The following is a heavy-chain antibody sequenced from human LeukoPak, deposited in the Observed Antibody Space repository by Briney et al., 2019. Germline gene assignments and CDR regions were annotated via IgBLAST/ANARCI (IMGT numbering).Heavy chain of an antibody. D-gene: IGHD2-21*02. CDR1: GGSFSGYY. J-gene: IGHJ6*02. Sequence: KPSETLSLTCAVYGGSFSGYYWSWIRQPPGKGLEGIGEINHSGSTNYNPSLKSRVTISVDTSKNQFSLKLSSVTAADTAVYYCARIPSPCGGDCYSRSRYYYYYGMDVWGQGTTVTVSS. V-gene: IGHV4-34*01. CDR3: ARIPSPCGGDCYSRSRYYYYYGMDV. CDR2: INHSGST.